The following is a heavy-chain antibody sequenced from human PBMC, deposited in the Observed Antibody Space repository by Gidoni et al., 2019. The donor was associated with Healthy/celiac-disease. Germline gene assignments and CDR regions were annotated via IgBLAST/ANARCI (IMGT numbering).Heavy chain of an antibody. D-gene: IGHD2-21*01. Sequence: EVQLVESGGGLVQPGGSLRLSCAASGFTFSSYSMNWVRQAPGKGLEWVSYIRSSSSTIYYADSVKGRFTISRDNAKNSLYLQMNSLRAEDTAVYYCARFGSPEVWYAFDIWGQGTMVTVSS. CDR3: ARFGSPEVWYAFDI. CDR2: IRSSSSTI. CDR1: GFTFSSYS. J-gene: IGHJ3*02. V-gene: IGHV3-48*01.